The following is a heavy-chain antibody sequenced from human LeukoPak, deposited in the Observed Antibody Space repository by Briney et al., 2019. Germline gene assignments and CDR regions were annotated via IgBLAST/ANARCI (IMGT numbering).Heavy chain of an antibody. V-gene: IGHV3-74*01. D-gene: IGHD6-19*01. J-gene: IGHJ6*02. Sequence: GGSLRLSCAASGFTFSSYWMRWVRQAPGKGLVWVSRINSDGSSTSYADSVKGRFTISRDNAKNTLYLQMNSLRAEDTAVYYCARGLPRFSGWYFLRRFPDGMDVWGQGTTVTVSS. CDR3: ARGLPRFSGWYFLRRFPDGMDV. CDR2: INSDGSST. CDR1: GFTFSSYW.